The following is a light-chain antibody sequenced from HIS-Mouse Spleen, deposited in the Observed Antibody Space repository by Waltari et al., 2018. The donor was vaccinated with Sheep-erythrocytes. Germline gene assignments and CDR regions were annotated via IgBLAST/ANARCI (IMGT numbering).Light chain of an antibody. Sequence: QSALTQPRSVSGSPGQSVTISCTGTSSDVGGYNYVSWYQQHPGKAPKLLIYDVSKRPQGVPDLFSGSKAGNTASLTISGLQAEDEADYYFCSYAGSYTWVFGGGTKLTVL. CDR2: DVS. CDR1: SSDVGGYNY. V-gene: IGLV2-11*01. J-gene: IGLJ3*02. CDR3: CSYAGSYTWV.